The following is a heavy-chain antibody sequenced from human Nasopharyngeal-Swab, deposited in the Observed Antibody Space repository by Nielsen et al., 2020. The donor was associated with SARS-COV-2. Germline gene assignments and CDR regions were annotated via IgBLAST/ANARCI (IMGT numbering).Heavy chain of an antibody. J-gene: IGHJ4*02. V-gene: IGHV4-34*01. Sequence: SETLSLTCAVYGGSFSGYYWSWIRQPPGKGLEWIGEINHSGSTNYNPSLKSRVTISVDTSKNQLSLKLSSVTAADTAVYYCARRTGGRGFDYWGQGTLVTVSS. CDR3: ARRTGGRGFDY. D-gene: IGHD3-16*01. CDR1: GGSFSGYY. CDR2: INHSGST.